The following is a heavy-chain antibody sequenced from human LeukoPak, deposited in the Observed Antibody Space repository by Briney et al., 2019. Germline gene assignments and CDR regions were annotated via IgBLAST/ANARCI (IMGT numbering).Heavy chain of an antibody. Sequence: PSETLSLTCAVYGGSFSGYYWSWIRQPPGKGLEWIGEINHSGSTNYNPSLKSRVTISVDTSKNQFSLKLSSVTAADTAVYYCARVDVGSSSREALDYWGQGTLVTVSS. J-gene: IGHJ4*02. CDR1: GGSFSGYY. V-gene: IGHV4-34*01. D-gene: IGHD6-13*01. CDR3: ARVDVGSSSREALDY. CDR2: INHSGST.